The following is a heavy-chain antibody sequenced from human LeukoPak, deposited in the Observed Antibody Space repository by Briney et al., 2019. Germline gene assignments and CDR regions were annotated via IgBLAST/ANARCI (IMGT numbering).Heavy chain of an antibody. CDR2: ISSSGSTI. Sequence: PGRSLRLSCAASGFTFSDYYMSWIRQAPGKGLEWVSYISSSGSTIYYADSVKGRFTISRDNAKNSLYLQMNSLRAEDTAVYYCARVIRGLTYYYDRSGYYYFDYWGQGTLGTVSS. J-gene: IGHJ4*02. V-gene: IGHV3-11*01. D-gene: IGHD3-22*01. CDR3: ARVIRGLTYYYDRSGYYYFDY. CDR1: GFTFSDYY.